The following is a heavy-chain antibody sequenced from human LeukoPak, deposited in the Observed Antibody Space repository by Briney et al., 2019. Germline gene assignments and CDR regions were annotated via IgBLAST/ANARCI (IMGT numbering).Heavy chain of an antibody. J-gene: IGHJ5*02. CDR2: IYSSGST. CDR3: ARDGSSSWYIGWFDP. Sequence: SETLSLTCTVSGGSISSGSYYWNWVRQPAGKGLEWIGRIYSSGSTNYNPSLKSRVTISVDTSKNQFSLKLSSVTAADTAVYYCARDGSSSWYIGWFDPWGQGTLVTVSS. CDR1: GGSISSGSYY. V-gene: IGHV4-61*02. D-gene: IGHD6-13*01.